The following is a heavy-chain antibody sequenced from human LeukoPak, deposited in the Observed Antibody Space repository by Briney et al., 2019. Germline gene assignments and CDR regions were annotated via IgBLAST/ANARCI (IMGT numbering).Heavy chain of an antibody. Sequence: SETLSLTCAVYGGSFSGYYWSWIRQPPGKGLERVGEINHSGSTNYNPSLKSRVTISVDTSKNQFSLKLSSVTAADTAVYYCARGGSDYYDSSGIEAFDIWGQGTMVTVSS. CDR3: ARGGSDYYDSSGIEAFDI. CDR1: GGSFSGYY. D-gene: IGHD3-22*01. CDR2: INHSGST. J-gene: IGHJ3*02. V-gene: IGHV4-34*01.